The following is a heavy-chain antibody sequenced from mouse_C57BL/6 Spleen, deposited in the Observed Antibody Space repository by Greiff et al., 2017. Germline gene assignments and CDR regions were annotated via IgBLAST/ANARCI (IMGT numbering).Heavy chain of an antibody. CDR1: GYTFTSYW. Sequence: QVQLQQPGAELVRPGSSVKLSCKASGYTFTSYWMHWVKQRPIQGLEWICNIDPSDSETHYIQKFKDKATLTVDKSSSTAYMQLSSLTSEDSAVYYCARSGYVYYYAMDYWGQGTSVTVSS. D-gene: IGHD3-1*01. V-gene: IGHV1-52*01. CDR3: ARSGYVYYYAMDY. CDR2: IDPSDSET. J-gene: IGHJ4*01.